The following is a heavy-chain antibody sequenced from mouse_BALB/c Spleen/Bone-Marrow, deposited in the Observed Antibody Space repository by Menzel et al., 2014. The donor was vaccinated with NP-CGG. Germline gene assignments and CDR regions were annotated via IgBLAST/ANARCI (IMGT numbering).Heavy chain of an antibody. J-gene: IGHJ2*01. CDR3: ARIYDGYFLFDY. V-gene: IGHV1S29*02. CDR2: IYPFNGGT. Sequence: VQLQQSGPELVKPGASVKISCKASGYTFTDYNMHRVKQSHGQSLEWIGYIYPFNGGTGYNQEFKSKATLTVDNSSSTAYMELRSLTSEDSAVYYCARIYDGYFLFDYWGQGTTLTVSS. D-gene: IGHD2-3*01. CDR1: GYTFTDYN.